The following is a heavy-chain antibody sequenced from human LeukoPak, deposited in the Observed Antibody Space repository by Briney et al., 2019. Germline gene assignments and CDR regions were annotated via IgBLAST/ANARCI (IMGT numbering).Heavy chain of an antibody. Sequence: PGGSLRLSCAVSGFTFFTYSMNWVRQAPGKGLEWVSSISSGSGYIYQADSVKGRFTISRDNAKNSLYLQMNSLRAEDTAVYYCARGLVGTTSVYFDYWGQGTLVTVSS. CDR1: GFTFFTYS. V-gene: IGHV3-21*01. CDR3: ARGLVGTTSVYFDY. J-gene: IGHJ4*02. D-gene: IGHD1-26*01. CDR2: ISSGSGYI.